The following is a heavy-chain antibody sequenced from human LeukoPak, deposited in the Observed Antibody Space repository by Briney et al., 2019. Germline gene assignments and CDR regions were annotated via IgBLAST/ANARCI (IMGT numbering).Heavy chain of an antibody. CDR3: ARDHIVVVPAARAEYYYYYYMDV. CDR1: GFTFSTYA. D-gene: IGHD2-2*01. Sequence: GGSLRLSCAASGFTFSTYAMNWVRQAPGKRLEWVSSITDSGRDTYYAGSVKGRITISRDNSRNTLYLQMNSLRAEDTAVYYCARDHIVVVPAARAEYYYYYYMDVWGKGTTVTVSS. CDR2: ITDSGRDT. V-gene: IGHV3-23*01. J-gene: IGHJ6*03.